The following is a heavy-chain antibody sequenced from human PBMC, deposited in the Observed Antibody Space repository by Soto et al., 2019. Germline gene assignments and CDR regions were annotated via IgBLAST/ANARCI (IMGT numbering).Heavy chain of an antibody. J-gene: IGHJ6*02. V-gene: IGHV3-23*01. CDR2: ISGGGGTT. Sequence: EVQLLESGGGLVQPGGSLRLSCVVSGFSFSNFAMSWVRQAPGKGLEWVSAISGGGGTTYYADSMKGRFTISRDNSKNTLYLQLNSLRAEDTAVYYCGKERGYYYYYAMDVWGQGTTVTVSS. D-gene: IGHD3-16*01. CDR1: GFSFSNFA. CDR3: GKERGYYYYYAMDV.